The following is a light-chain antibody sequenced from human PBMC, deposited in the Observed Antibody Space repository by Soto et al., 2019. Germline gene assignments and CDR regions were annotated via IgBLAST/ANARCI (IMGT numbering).Light chain of an antibody. CDR3: QQYGSSPGA. CDR2: AAS. CDR1: QGISSW. Sequence: DIQMTQSPSSVSASVGDRVTITCRASQGISSWLAWYQKKPGKAPNLLIYAASSLQSGVPSRFSGSESGTDFTLTISSLQPEDFAVYYCQQYGSSPGAFGQGTKVDIK. J-gene: IGKJ1*01. V-gene: IGKV1-12*01.